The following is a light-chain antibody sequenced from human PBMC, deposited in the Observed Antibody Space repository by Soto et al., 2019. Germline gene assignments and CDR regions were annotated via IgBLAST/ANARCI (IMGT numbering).Light chain of an antibody. V-gene: IGKV1-5*01. CDR2: DAS. Sequence: DIQITQSPSTLSGSVGQRATITFPATQSISSWLAWYQQKPGKAPKLLIYDASSLESGVPSRFSGSGSGTEFTLTMSGLQPHDFATYYCQKYNSYSPLTFGGGTKVDIK. CDR1: QSISSW. J-gene: IGKJ4*01. CDR3: QKYNSYSPLT.